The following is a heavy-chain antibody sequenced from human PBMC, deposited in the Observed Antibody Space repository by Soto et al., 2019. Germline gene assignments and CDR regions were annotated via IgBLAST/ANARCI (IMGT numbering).Heavy chain of an antibody. J-gene: IGHJ4*02. CDR2: INHNSGGR. Sequence: GAPVKVSCKVSGYSFTGYFMHWVRQAPGQGLEWMGWINHNSGGRNLAQKLQGRVIMARDTSISTAYMELSGLTSNDTAFYYCARGRLPVRQCNGGSGSSYFDYWGQGTLVTVSS. CDR3: ARGRLPVRQCNGGSGSSYFDY. CDR1: GYSFTGYF. D-gene: IGHD2-15*01. V-gene: IGHV1-2*02.